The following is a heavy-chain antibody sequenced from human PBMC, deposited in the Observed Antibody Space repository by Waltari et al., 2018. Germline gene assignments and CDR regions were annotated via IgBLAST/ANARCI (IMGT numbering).Heavy chain of an antibody. CDR1: GFTFSSYW. CDR3: ARKGASYYYYGMDV. CDR2: IKQDGSEK. J-gene: IGHJ6*02. Sequence: EVQLVESGGGLVQPGGSLRLSCAASGFTFSSYWMSWVRKAPGKGLEWVANIKQDGSEKYYVDSVKGRFTISRDNAKNSLYLQMNSLRAEDTAVYYCARKGASYYYYGMDVWGQGTTVTVSS. V-gene: IGHV3-7*01.